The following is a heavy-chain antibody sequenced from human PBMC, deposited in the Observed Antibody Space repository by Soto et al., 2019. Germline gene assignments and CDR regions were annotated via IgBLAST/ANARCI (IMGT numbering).Heavy chain of an antibody. CDR2: INPDTGVT. CDR1: GYVFTDYL. J-gene: IGHJ4*02. V-gene: IGHV1-2*02. CDR3: ARSAQYSASLEFDY. Sequence: QVQLLQSGAEVKKPGASVKVSCKTSGYVFTDYLIHWVRQAPGQGLEWMGWINPDTGVTVYAQNFRGRVTLASDTPVNTVNMELSRLRAGDTASYYCARSAQYSASLEFDYWGQGTLVAVSS. D-gene: IGHD1-1*01.